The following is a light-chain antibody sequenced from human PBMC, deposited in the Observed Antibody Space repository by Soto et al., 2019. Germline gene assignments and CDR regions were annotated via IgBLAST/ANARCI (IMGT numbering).Light chain of an antibody. J-gene: IGKJ4*01. CDR3: QQYNNWVT. CDR2: GAS. Sequence: EIVMTQSPATLSVSPGERATLSCRASQSVRNNLAWYQQKPGQAPMLLISGASSRATGVPARFSGSGSGTEFTLTISSLQSEDFAVYYCQQYNNWVTFGGGTKVEIK. V-gene: IGKV3-15*01. CDR1: QSVRNN.